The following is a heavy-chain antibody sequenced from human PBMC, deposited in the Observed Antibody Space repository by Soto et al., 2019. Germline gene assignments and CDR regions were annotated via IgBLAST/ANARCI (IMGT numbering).Heavy chain of an antibody. CDR1: GFTFSSYA. CDR2: ISGSGGST. CDR3: AKGSWRYCSSTSCSPYYYYYGMDV. V-gene: IGHV3-23*01. Sequence: PGGSLRLSCAASGFTFSSYAMSWVRQAPGKGLEWVSAISGSGGSTYYADSVKGRFTISRDNSKNTLYLQMNSLRAEDTAVYYCAKGSWRYCSSTSCSPYYYYYGMDVWGQGTTVTVSS. D-gene: IGHD2-2*01. J-gene: IGHJ6*02.